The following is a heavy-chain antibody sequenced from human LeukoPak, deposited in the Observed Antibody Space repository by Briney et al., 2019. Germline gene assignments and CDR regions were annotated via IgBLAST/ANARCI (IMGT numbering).Heavy chain of an antibody. CDR2: IKSEIDGGAT. CDR3: TTDGSGPDYYYAMDV. Sequence: GGSLRLSCAASGFTFNNAWMSWVRQAPGKGLEWIGRIKSEIDGGATDYAAPVKGRFSISRDDSKNTLYVEMNSLKIEDTAVYYCTTDGSGPDYYYAMDVWGQGTTVTVSS. V-gene: IGHV3-15*01. J-gene: IGHJ6*02. CDR1: GFTFNNAW. D-gene: IGHD3-3*01.